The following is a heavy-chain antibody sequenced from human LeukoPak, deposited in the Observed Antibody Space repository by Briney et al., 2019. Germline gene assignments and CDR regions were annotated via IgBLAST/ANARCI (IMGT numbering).Heavy chain of an antibody. Sequence: GGSLRLSCAASGFTFSDYSMNWVRQAPGKGLEWVSYISSSGSTIYYADSVKGRFTISRDNAKNSLYLQMNSLRAEDTAVYYCAPLGSGYDPDFDYWGQGTLVTVSS. J-gene: IGHJ4*02. V-gene: IGHV3-48*04. CDR3: APLGSGYDPDFDY. CDR1: GFTFSDYS. D-gene: IGHD5-12*01. CDR2: ISSSGSTI.